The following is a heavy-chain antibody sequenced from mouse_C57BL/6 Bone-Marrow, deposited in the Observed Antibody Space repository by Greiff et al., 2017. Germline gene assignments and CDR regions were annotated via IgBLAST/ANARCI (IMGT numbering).Heavy chain of an antibody. CDR2: FHPSDSDT. J-gene: IGHJ3*01. V-gene: IGHV1-74*01. CDR1: GYTFTSYW. D-gene: IGHD2-4*01. CDR3: AIPPIYCDYGAWFAY. Sequence: VKLQQPGAELVKPGASVKVSCKASGYTFTSYWMHWVKQRPGQGLEWIGRFHPSDSDTNYNQKFKGKATLTVDKSSSTAYMQISSLTSAASAVYYCAIPPIYCDYGAWFAYWGQGTLVTVSA.